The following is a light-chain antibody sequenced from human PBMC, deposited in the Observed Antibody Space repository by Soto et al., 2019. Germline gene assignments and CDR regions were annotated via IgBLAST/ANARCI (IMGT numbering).Light chain of an antibody. V-gene: IGLV2-8*01. J-gene: IGLJ1*01. CDR2: NVN. Sequence: QSALIQPPSVSGSPGQSVTISCTGTSSDVGSYDYVSWYQQHPGTVPKPMIYNVNTRPSGVPDRFSGSKSGNTASLTVSGLQAEDEADYYCSSFAGSNNFPYVFGTGTKVTVL. CDR3: SSFAGSNNFPYV. CDR1: SSDVGSYDY.